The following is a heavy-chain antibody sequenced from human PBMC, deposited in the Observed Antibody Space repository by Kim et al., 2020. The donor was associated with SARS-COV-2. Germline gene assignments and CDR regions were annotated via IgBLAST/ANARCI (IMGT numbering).Heavy chain of an antibody. CDR1: GGSISSGSYY. V-gene: IGHV4-61*02. J-gene: IGHJ4*02. Sequence: SETLSLTCTVSGGSISSGSYYWSWIRQPAGKGLEWIGRIYTSGSTNYNPPLKSRVTISVDTSKNQFSLKLSAVTAADTAVYYCARDSAIFGFDYWGQGTLVTVSS. D-gene: IGHD3-9*01. CDR2: IYTSGST. CDR3: ARDSAIFGFDY.